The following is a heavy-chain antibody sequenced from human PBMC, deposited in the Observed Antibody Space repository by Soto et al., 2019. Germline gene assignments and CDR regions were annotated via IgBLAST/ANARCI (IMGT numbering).Heavy chain of an antibody. J-gene: IGHJ4*02. CDR2: IKHDGSEK. D-gene: IGHD2-15*01. CDR3: AGGGIWGPDS. Sequence: EVQLVESGGDLVQPGGSLRLSCAASGFTFSDFWMSWVRQAPGKGLDWVANIKHDGSEKYYVDSVEGRFTISRDNTKDSRYLQTNSLRAEDTAVDPFAGGGIWGPDSWGQGTLVTVSS. CDR1: GFTFSDFW. V-gene: IGHV3-7*01.